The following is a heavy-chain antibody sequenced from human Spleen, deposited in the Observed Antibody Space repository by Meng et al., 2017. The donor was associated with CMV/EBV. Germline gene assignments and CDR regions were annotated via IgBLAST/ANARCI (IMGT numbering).Heavy chain of an antibody. CDR2: ISYDGSKR. D-gene: IGHD6-13*01. CDR1: GFTFSSYC. V-gene: IGHV3-30*18. Sequence: CAAAGFTFSSYCVPWVRQAPGKGLEWVAVISYDGSKRYYADSVKGRFTISRDNSKNTLYLQMNSLRAEDTAVYYCAKGPYSSSWYLDYWGQGTLVTVSS. CDR3: AKGPYSSSWYLDY. J-gene: IGHJ4*02.